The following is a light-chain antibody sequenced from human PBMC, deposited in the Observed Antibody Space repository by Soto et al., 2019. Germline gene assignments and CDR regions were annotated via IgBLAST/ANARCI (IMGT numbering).Light chain of an antibody. CDR1: QSVSDY. Sequence: EIVLTQSPGTLSLSPGERATLSCRASQSVSDYLAWYQQKPGQAPRLLIYDASSRATGIPDRFSGSGSGTDFTLTISSLQSEDFAAYYCQQYNNWPRSFGQGTKVDIK. CDR2: DAS. V-gene: IGKV3D-15*01. J-gene: IGKJ1*01. CDR3: QQYNNWPRS.